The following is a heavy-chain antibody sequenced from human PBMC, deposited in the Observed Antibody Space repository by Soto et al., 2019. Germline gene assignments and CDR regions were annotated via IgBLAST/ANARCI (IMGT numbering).Heavy chain of an antibody. V-gene: IGHV3-30*18. CDR1: GFTFGSYG. Sequence: PGGSLRLSCAASGFTFGSYGMHWVRQAPGKGLEWVAGISYDGSKKYYGESVKGRFTISSDNSKNTLYLQMNSLRAEDTAAYYCAKAIENYSTGYYKPFYYFGVDVWGQGTTVTVSS. J-gene: IGHJ6*02. CDR3: AKAIENYSTGYYKPFYYFGVDV. D-gene: IGHD3-22*01. CDR2: ISYDGSKK.